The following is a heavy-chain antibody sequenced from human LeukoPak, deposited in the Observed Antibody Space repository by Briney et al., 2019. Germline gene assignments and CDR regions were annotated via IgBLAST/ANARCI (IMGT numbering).Heavy chain of an antibody. CDR2: ISVYNGNT. CDR3: ARSRSYGLDV. Sequence: ASVKVSSKASGYTFTSYGISWVRQAPGQRLEWMGWISVYNGNTNYAQKLQGRVTMTTDTSTSTAYMELRSLRSDDTAVYFCARSRSYGLDVWGQGTTVTVSS. CDR1: GYTFTSYG. V-gene: IGHV1-18*01. J-gene: IGHJ6*02.